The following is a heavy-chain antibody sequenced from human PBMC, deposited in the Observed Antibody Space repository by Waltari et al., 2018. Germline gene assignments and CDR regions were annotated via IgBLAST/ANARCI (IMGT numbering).Heavy chain of an antibody. CDR2: IKHSETI. CDR3: ARVVRPKSPIFGVVIMPGRGWFDP. Sequence: QVQLQQWGAGLLKPSETLSLTCDVYGGSFSGHYWSWIRQSPGKGLGWIGGIKHSETIHAHPPLKGRITISVDTSKNQVSLNLRSVTAADTAVYYCARVVRPKSPIFGVVIMPGRGWFDPWGQGTLVTVSS. J-gene: IGHJ5*02. V-gene: IGHV4-34*01. D-gene: IGHD3-3*01. CDR1: GGSFSGHY.